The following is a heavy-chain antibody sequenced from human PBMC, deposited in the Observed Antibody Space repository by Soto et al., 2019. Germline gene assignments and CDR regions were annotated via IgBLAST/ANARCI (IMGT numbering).Heavy chain of an antibody. D-gene: IGHD6-19*01. CDR2: IYPGDSDT. J-gene: IGHJ6*02. CDR1: GYSFTSYW. CDR3: ASSTHRDSSGWYYYGMDV. Sequence: GESLKISCKGSGYSFTSYWIGWVRQMPGKGLEWMGIIYPGDSDTRYSPSFQGQVTISADKSISTAYLQWSSLKASDTAMYYCASSTHRDSSGWYYYGMDVWGQGTTVPVSS. V-gene: IGHV5-51*01.